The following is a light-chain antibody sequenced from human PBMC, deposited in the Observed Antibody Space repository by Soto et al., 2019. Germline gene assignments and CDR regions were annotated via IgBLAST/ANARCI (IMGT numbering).Light chain of an antibody. CDR3: QQYYSFPLT. CDR2: AAS. CDR1: QGISRY. Sequence: IVMTQSPSSLSPSVGDRVTITCRASQGISRYLAWYQQKPGKAPELLLYAASTLQSGVPSRFSGSGSGTDFTLTISCLQSEDFATYYCQQYYSFPLTFGQGTRLEIK. V-gene: IGKV1D-8*01. J-gene: IGKJ5*01.